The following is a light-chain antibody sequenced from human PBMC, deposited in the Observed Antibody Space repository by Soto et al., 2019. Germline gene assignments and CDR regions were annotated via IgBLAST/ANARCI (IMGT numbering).Light chain of an antibody. Sequence: DIMLTQSPATLSLSLGERATLSCRASQSVSSYLAWYQQKPGQAPRLLIYDVSNRPTGIPARFSGSGSGTDFTLTISSLEPEDFAVYYCQQRFTFGQGTRLEIK. J-gene: IGKJ5*01. CDR3: QQRFT. V-gene: IGKV3-11*01. CDR1: QSVSSY. CDR2: DVS.